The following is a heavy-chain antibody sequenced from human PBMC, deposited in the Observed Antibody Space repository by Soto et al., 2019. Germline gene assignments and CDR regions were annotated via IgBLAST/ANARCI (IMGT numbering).Heavy chain of an antibody. CDR3: ARVSGRRRAHSQITMIVGGGHYYFDY. Sequence: QVQLQESGPGLVKPSETLSLTCTVSGGSISSYYWSWIRQPPGKGLEWIGYIYYSGSTNYNPSLKSRVTISVDTSKNQFSLKLSSVTAADTAVYYCARVSGRRRAHSQITMIVGGGHYYFDYWGQGTLVTVSS. V-gene: IGHV4-59*01. J-gene: IGHJ4*02. CDR2: IYYSGST. CDR1: GGSISSYY. D-gene: IGHD3-22*01.